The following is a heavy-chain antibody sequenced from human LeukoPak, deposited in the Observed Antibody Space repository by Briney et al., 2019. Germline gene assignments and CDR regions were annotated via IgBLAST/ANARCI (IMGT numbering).Heavy chain of an antibody. CDR3: ARAKYSSGWYYDY. CDR1: GGSISSSSYY. D-gene: IGHD6-19*01. CDR2: IYYSGST. V-gene: IGHV4-39*07. Sequence: SETLSLTCTVSGGSISSSSYYWGWIRQPPGKGLEWIGSIYYSGSTYYNPSLKSRVTISVDTSKNQFSLKLSSVTAAGTAVYYCARAKYSSGWYYDYWGQGTLVTVSS. J-gene: IGHJ4*02.